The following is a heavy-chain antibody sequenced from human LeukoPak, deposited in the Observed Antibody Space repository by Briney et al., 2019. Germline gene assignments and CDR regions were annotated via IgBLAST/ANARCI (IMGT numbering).Heavy chain of an antibody. J-gene: IGHJ4*02. CDR1: GGTFSSYA. V-gene: IGHV1-69*06. D-gene: IGHD4-17*01. Sequence: SVKVSCKASGGTFSSYAISWVRQAPGQGLEWMGGIIPIFGTANYAQKFQGRVTITADKSTSTAYMELSSLRSEDTAVYYCARASRNHDYGDYGDLVDYWGQGTLVTVSS. CDR2: IIPIFGTA. CDR3: ARASRNHDYGDYGDLVDY.